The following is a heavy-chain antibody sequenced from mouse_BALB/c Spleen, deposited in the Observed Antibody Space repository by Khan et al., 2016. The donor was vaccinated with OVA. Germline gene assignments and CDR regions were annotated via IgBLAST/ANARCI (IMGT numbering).Heavy chain of an antibody. CDR1: GYIFTSNW. CDR3: SICYDYETSYFDV. V-gene: IGHV1S132*01. Sequence: QVQLQQSGTELVRPGASVKLSCKTSGYIFTSNWIHWVKQRSGQGLEWIARIYPGTGSIYYHEKFKGKATLTADKSSSTAYMKLSSLKSDDSADYFCSICYDYETSYFDVWGAGTTVTVSS. J-gene: IGHJ1*01. D-gene: IGHD2-4*01. CDR2: IYPGTGSI.